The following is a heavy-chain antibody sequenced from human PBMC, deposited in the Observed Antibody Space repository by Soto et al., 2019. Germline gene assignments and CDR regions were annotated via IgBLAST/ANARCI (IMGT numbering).Heavy chain of an antibody. CDR2: ISAYNGNT. CDR1: GYTFTSYG. J-gene: IGHJ5*02. V-gene: IGHV1-18*04. Sequence: ASVKVSCKASGYTFTSYGISWVRQAPGQGLEWMGWISAYNGNTNYAQKLQGRVTMTTDTSTSTAYMELRSLRTDDTAVYYCARDSGVVTAHPLVDPWGQGTLVTVSS. CDR3: ARDSGVVTAHPLVDP. D-gene: IGHD2-21*02.